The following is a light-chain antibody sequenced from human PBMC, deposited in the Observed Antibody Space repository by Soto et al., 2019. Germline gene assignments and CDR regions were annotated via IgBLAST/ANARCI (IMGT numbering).Light chain of an antibody. Sequence: DIQLTQSPSILSASVGDRVTITCRASQGITNDLAWYQQKPGKAPKLLIYAASSLQRGVPSTFSGSGFGTEFTLTISSLQPEDFATYFCQQFNSDPSTFVPGTTVDFK. V-gene: IGKV1-9*01. CDR3: QQFNSDPST. CDR1: QGITND. J-gene: IGKJ3*01. CDR2: AAS.